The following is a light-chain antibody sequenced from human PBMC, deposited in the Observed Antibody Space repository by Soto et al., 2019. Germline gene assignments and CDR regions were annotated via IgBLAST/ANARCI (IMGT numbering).Light chain of an antibody. J-gene: IGKJ2*01. CDR3: QQYGSSPPYS. Sequence: DIQMTQSPSTLSASVGDRVTITCRTSQSIGSSLAWYQQKPGKGPKLLIYDASTLESGVPSRFSGSGFGTEFALTISSLQPDDFAVYYCQQYGSSPPYSFGQGTKLEI. V-gene: IGKV1-5*01. CDR1: QSIGSS. CDR2: DAS.